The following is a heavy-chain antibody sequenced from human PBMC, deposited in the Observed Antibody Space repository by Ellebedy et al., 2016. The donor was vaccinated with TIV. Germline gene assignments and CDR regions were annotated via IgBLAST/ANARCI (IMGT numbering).Heavy chain of an antibody. CDR2: IYYSGSTYSGST. J-gene: IGHJ3*01. V-gene: IGHV4-39*02. CDR1: GGSISSYH. CDR3: AREAVFGGHTPLRGFDV. D-gene: IGHD4-23*01. Sequence: SETLSLTCTVSGGSISSYHWGWIRQPPGKGLEWIGTIYYSGSTYSGSTYYNPSLKSRVTISVDASKNQFSLILNSVTAADTAVYYCAREAVFGGHTPLRGFDVWGQGTMVTVSS.